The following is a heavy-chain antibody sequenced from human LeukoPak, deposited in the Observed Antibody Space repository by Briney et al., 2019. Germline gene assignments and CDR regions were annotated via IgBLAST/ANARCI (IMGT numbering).Heavy chain of an antibody. CDR3: ARVGSVVAATPPD. J-gene: IGHJ4*02. CDR1: GFTFSDYY. CDR2: ISSSGSTI. V-gene: IGHV3-11*04. Sequence: PGRSLRLSCAASGFTFSDYYMSWIRQAPGKGLEWVSYISSSGSTIYYADSVKGRFTISRGNAKNSLYLQMNSLRAEDTAVYYCARVGSVVAATPPDWGQGTLVTVSS. D-gene: IGHD2-15*01.